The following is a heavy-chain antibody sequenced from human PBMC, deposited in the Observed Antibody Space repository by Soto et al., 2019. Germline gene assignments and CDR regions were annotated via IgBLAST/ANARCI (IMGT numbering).Heavy chain of an antibody. Sequence: ASVKVSCKASGYTFTSYGISWVRQAPGQGLEWMGWISAYNGNTNYAQKLQGRVTMTTDTSTSTAYMELRSLRSDDTAVYYCARDLPPVVIIQLYYYGMDVWGQGTTVTVSS. CDR1: GYTFTSYG. J-gene: IGHJ6*02. V-gene: IGHV1-18*01. CDR2: ISAYNGNT. D-gene: IGHD3-3*01. CDR3: ARDLPPVVIIQLYYYGMDV.